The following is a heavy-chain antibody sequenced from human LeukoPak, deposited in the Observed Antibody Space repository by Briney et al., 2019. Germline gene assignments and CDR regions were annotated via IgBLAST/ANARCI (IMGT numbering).Heavy chain of an antibody. D-gene: IGHD2-2*01. V-gene: IGHV3-23*01. CDR3: AKDSLPETLGGVWDIVVVPAANQFDP. J-gene: IGHJ5*02. Sequence: PGGSLRLSCAASGFTFSGYSMNWVRQAPGKGLEWVSAISCSGGSTYYADSVKGRFTISRDNSKNTLYLQMNSLRAEDTAVYYCAKDSLPETLGGVWDIVVVPAANQFDPWGQGTLVTVSS. CDR1: GFTFSGYS. CDR2: ISCSGGST.